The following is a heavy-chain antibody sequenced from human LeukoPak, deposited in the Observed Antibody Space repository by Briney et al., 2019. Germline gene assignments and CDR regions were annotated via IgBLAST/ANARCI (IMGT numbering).Heavy chain of an antibody. CDR1: GFTFSNYG. J-gene: IGHJ4*02. V-gene: IGHV3-30*18. D-gene: IGHD2-15*01. Sequence: GGSLRLSCAASGFTFSNYGMHWLRQAPGKGLEGVAVISDDGSNKDYADSVKGRFTISRDNFKNTLYLQMNSLRAEDTAVYYCAKEAGYCTGGSCYWDYWGQGTLVTVSS. CDR3: AKEAGYCTGGSCYWDY. CDR2: ISDDGSNK.